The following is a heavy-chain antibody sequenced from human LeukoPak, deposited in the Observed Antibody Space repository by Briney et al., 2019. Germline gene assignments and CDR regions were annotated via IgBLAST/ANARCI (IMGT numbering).Heavy chain of an antibody. Sequence: GGSLRLSCAASGVTFRSYSMNWVRQAPGKGLEWVSYISSSSSTIYYADSVKGRFTISRDNAKNSLYLQMNSLRAEDTAVYYCARDLRYGGNSGAVGYWGQGTLVTVSS. D-gene: IGHD4-23*01. CDR1: GVTFRSYS. CDR3: ARDLRYGGNSGAVGY. J-gene: IGHJ4*02. V-gene: IGHV3-48*01. CDR2: ISSSSSTI.